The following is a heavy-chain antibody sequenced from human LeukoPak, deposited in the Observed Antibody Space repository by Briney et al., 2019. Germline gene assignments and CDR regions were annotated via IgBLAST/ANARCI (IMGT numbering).Heavy chain of an antibody. CDR3: ARGYSYGEPFDY. CDR1: RFTVSSFY. V-gene: IGHV3-53*04. D-gene: IGHD5-18*01. Sequence: GGSLRLSCAASRFTVSSFYMSWVRQAPGKGLEWVAVIYRGGSTSYADSVKCRFTISRHDSRNTLYLQMNSLRAEDTAFYYCARGYSYGEPFDYWGQGTLVSVSS. CDR2: IYRGGST. J-gene: IGHJ4*02.